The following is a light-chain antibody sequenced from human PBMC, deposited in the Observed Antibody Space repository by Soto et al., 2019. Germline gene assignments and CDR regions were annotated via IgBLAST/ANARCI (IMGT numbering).Light chain of an antibody. J-gene: IGLJ2*01. CDR1: SGHSSYA. CDR2: LKSDGSH. V-gene: IGLV4-69*01. CDR3: QTWGTGIQV. Sequence: QPVLTQSPSASASLGASVKLTCTLSSGHSSYAIAWHQQQPEKGPWYLMKLKSDGSHSKGDGIPDRFSGSSSGAERYLTISSLQSEDEADYYCQTWGTGIQVFGGGTKLTVL.